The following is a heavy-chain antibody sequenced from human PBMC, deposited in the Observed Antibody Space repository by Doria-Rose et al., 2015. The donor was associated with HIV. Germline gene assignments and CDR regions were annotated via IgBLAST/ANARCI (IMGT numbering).Heavy chain of an antibody. CDR1: GFTFSSYE. Sequence: VQLVESGGGLVQPGGSLRLSCAASGFTFSSYEMNWVRQAPGKGLEWVSYISSSGSTMYYADSVKGRFTISRDNAKNLLYLQMNSLRAEDTAVYYCARDPPVTMALGRYFDYWGQGTLVTVSS. CDR3: ARDPPVTMALGRYFDY. CDR2: ISSSGSTM. V-gene: IGHV3-48*03. D-gene: IGHD3-10*01. J-gene: IGHJ4*02.